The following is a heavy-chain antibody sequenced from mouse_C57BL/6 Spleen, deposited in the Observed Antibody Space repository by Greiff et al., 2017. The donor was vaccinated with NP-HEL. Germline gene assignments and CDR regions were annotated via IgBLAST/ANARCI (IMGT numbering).Heavy chain of an antibody. V-gene: IGHV5-12*01. Sequence: EVMLVESGGGLVQPGGSLKLSCAASGFTFSDYYMYWVRQTPEKRLEWVAYISNGGGSTYYPDTVKGRFTISRDNAKNTLYLQMSRLNSEDTAIYYCARQGIPYAMDYWGQGTSVTVSS. CDR2: ISNGGGST. CDR1: GFTFSDYY. CDR3: ARQGIPYAMDY. J-gene: IGHJ4*01.